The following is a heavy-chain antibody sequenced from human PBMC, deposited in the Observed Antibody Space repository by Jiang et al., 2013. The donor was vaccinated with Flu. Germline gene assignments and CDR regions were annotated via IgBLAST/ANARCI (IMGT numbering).Heavy chain of an antibody. V-gene: IGHV1-46*01. D-gene: IGHD6-19*01. CDR1: GYTFTSYY. J-gene: IGHJ4*02. CDR3: AREVKQWLVTGYFDY. Sequence: SGAEVKKPGASVKVSCKASGYTFTSYYMHWVRQAPGQGLEWMGIINPSGGSTSYAQKFQGRVTMTRDTSTSTVYMELSSLGSEDTAVYYCAREVKQWLVTGYFDYWGQGTLVTVSS. CDR2: INPSGGST.